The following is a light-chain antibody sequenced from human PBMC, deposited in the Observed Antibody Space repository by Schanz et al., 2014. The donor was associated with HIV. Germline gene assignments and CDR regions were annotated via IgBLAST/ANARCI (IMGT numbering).Light chain of an antibody. Sequence: EIVLTQSPGTLSLSPGERVTLSCRASQSVSNNYLAWYRQTPGQPPRLVIFGASNKAAGFSHRFSGSGSGTDFTLTISSLQSEDFAVYYCQQYNNWPWTFGQGTKVEIK. CDR3: QQYNNWPWT. CDR1: QSVSNNY. V-gene: IGKV3-20*01. J-gene: IGKJ1*01. CDR2: GAS.